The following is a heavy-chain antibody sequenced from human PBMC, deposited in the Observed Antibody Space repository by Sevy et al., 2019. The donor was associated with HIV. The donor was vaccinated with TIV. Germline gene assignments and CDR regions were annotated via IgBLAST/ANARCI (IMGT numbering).Heavy chain of an antibody. CDR3: ASGRGYSYSLNY. D-gene: IGHD2-2*03. J-gene: IGHJ4*02. V-gene: IGHV4-4*07. CDR1: DDSVTNYY. Sequence: SETLSLNCTVSDDSVTNYYWNWIRQPAGKGLEWIGRIYTSGNTNSGNTNYNPSLKSRVTMSVDTSKNCFSLKLTSVTAADTAVYYCASGRGYSYSLNYWGQGTVVTVSS. CDR2: IYTSGNT.